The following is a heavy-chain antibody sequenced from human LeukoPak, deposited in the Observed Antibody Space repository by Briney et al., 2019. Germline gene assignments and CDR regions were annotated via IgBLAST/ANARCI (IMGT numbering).Heavy chain of an antibody. Sequence: GASVKVSCKASGYTFTSYGISWVRQAPGQGLKWMGGIIPIFGTANYAQKFQGRVTITTDESTSTAYMELSSLRSEDTAVYYCARDHAYSGSYFDYWGQGTLVTVSS. CDR1: GYTFTSYG. V-gene: IGHV1-69*05. CDR2: IIPIFGTA. CDR3: ARDHAYSGSYFDY. D-gene: IGHD1-26*01. J-gene: IGHJ4*02.